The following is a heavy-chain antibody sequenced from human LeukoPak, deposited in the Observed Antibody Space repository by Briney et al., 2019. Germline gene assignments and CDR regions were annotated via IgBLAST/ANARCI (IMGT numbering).Heavy chain of an antibody. CDR2: VNSDGGGA. CDR3: ARGGLDHAYDI. V-gene: IGHV3-74*01. CDR1: GFTFTNYW. J-gene: IGHJ3*02. Sequence: PGGSLRLSCAASGFTFTNYWMHWVRQAPGTGMMWVSRVNSDGGGAIYADSVKGRFTVSRDNTKNSVYLQMSSLRADDTGVYYCARGGLDHAYDIWGQGTMVTVFS. D-gene: IGHD6-19*01.